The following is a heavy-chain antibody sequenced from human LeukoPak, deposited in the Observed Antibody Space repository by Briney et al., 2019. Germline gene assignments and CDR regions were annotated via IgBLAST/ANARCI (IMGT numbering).Heavy chain of an antibody. J-gene: IGHJ3*02. Sequence: GGSLRLSCAASGFTFSNAWMSWVRQAPGKGLEGVGRIKSKTDGGTTDYAAPVKGRFTISRDDSKNTLYLQMNSLKTEDTAVYYCTTDKTESYLGAFDIWGQGTMVTVSS. D-gene: IGHD1-26*01. CDR2: IKSKTDGGTT. CDR1: GFTFSNAW. CDR3: TTDKTESYLGAFDI. V-gene: IGHV3-15*01.